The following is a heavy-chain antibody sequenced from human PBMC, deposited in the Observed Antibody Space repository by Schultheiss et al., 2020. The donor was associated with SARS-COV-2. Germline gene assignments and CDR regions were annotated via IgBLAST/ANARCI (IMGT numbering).Heavy chain of an antibody. CDR1: GFTFSSYG. J-gene: IGHJ6*03. V-gene: IGHV3-48*04. CDR2: ISGSGGTI. CDR3: ARDIVVVPAATSGYMDV. D-gene: IGHD2-2*01. Sequence: GGSLRLSCAASGFTFSSYGMHWVRQAPGKGLEWVSAISGSGGTIYYAVSVKGRFTISRDNAKNSLYLQMNSLRAEDTAVYYCARDIVVVPAATSGYMDVWGKGTTVTVSS.